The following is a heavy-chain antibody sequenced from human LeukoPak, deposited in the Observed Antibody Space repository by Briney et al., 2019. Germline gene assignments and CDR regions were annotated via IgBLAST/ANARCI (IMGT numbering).Heavy chain of an antibody. CDR2: IYYTGST. D-gene: IGHD1-1*01. Sequence: PSETLSLTCNVSGGSINYYYWSWIRQPPGKGLEWIGHIYYTGSTNYNPSLKSRVTISIDTSKNQFSLKLTSVTATDTAVYFCARYHPTGSSLDIWGQGTTVTVSS. V-gene: IGHV4-59*13. J-gene: IGHJ6*02. CDR3: ARYHPTGSSLDI. CDR1: GGSINYYY.